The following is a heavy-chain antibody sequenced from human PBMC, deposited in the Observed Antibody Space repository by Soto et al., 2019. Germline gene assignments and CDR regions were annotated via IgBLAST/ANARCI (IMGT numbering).Heavy chain of an antibody. CDR2: IIPVFGTA. Sequence: GASVKVSCKASGGTFTSYAISWVRQAPGQGLEWMGGIIPVFGTANYAQKFQGRVTITADESTSTAYMELSSLRSEDTAVYYCARGGPERYSSEYDVFDIRGRGTTVTGSS. J-gene: IGHJ3*02. CDR3: ARGGPERYSSEYDVFDI. CDR1: GGTFTSYA. D-gene: IGHD6-25*01. V-gene: IGHV1-69*13.